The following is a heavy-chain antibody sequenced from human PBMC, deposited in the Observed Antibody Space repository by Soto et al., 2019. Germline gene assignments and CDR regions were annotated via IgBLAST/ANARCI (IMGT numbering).Heavy chain of an antibody. CDR3: AKARHSYSGGHPSIYFPH. CDR2: VSHYGSGK. D-gene: IGHD2-15*01. V-gene: IGHV3-30*18. J-gene: IGHJ1*01. CDR1: GFTFSSFG. Sequence: GGSLRLSCAASGFTFSSFGMHWVRRAPGKGLWWVAAVSHYGSGKYYADSVKGRFTISRDNSKNTLFLEMNSLRAEDTALYYCAKARHSYSGGHPSIYFPHCRQRTLVTV.